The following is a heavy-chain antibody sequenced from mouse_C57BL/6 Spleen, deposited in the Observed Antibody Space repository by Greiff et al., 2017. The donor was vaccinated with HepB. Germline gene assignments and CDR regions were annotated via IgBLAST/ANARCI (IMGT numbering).Heavy chain of an antibody. D-gene: IGHD2-2*01. J-gene: IGHJ4*01. Sequence: EVKLMESGGGLVQPGGSLSLSCAASGFTFTDYYMSWVRQPPGKALEWLGFIRNKANGYTTEYSASVKGRFTISRDNSQSILYLQMNALRAEDSATYYCARYLTYGYDADYAMDYWGQGTSVTVSS. V-gene: IGHV7-3*01. CDR2: IRNKANGYTT. CDR1: GFTFTDYY. CDR3: ARYLTYGYDADYAMDY.